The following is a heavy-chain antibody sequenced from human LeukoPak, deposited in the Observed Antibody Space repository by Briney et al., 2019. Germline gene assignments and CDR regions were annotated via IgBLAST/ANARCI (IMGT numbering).Heavy chain of an antibody. J-gene: IGHJ5*02. V-gene: IGHV5-51*01. CDR2: IYPGDSDT. D-gene: IGHD5-24*01. CDR1: GSTFTSYW. CDR3: ARRRWLHHGWFDP. Sequence: GESLQISCKGSGSTFTSYWIGWVRPMPGKGLEWMGIIYPGDSDTRYSPSFQGQVTISADKSISTAYLQWSSLKASDTAMYYCARRRWLHHGWFDPWGQGTLVTVSS.